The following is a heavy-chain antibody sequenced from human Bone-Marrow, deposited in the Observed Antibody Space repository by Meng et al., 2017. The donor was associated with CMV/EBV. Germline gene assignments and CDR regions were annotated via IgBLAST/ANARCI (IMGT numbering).Heavy chain of an antibody. CDR2: ISSSSSYI. D-gene: IGHD2-8*01. V-gene: IGHV3-21*01. Sequence: GGSLRLSCAASGFTFSSYSMNWVRQAPGKGLEWVSSISSSSSYIYYADSVKGRFTISRDNAKNSLYLQMNSLRAEDTAVYYCAREGFLHIVLMVYSPVYFDYWGQGTLVTVSS. CDR3: AREGFLHIVLMVYSPVYFDY. J-gene: IGHJ4*02. CDR1: GFTFSSYS.